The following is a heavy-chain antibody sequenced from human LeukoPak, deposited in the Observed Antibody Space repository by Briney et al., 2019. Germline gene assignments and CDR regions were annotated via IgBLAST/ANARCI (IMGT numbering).Heavy chain of an antibody. Sequence: PGGSLRLSCAASGFTFSSYGMHWVRQAPGKGLEWVAVISYDGSNKYYADSVKGRFTISRDNSKNTLYLQMNSLRAEDTAVYYCARCIAVAAPAYWGQGTLVTVSS. V-gene: IGHV3-30*03. CDR2: ISYDGSNK. CDR3: ARCIAVAAPAY. J-gene: IGHJ4*02. D-gene: IGHD6-19*01. CDR1: GFTFSSYG.